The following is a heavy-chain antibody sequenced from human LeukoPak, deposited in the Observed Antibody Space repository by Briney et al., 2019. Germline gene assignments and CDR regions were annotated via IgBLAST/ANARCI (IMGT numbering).Heavy chain of an antibody. CDR2: IKQDGSEK. CDR1: GFTFSSYW. CDR3: AKPRGPYYDSSGYPD. D-gene: IGHD3-22*01. J-gene: IGHJ4*02. V-gene: IGHV3-7*01. Sequence: GGSLRLSCAASGFTFSSYWMSWVRQAPGKGLEWVANIKQDGSEKYYADSVKGRFTISRDNSKNTLYLEMNSLRAEDTAVYYCAKPRGPYYDSSGYPDWGQGTLVTVSS.